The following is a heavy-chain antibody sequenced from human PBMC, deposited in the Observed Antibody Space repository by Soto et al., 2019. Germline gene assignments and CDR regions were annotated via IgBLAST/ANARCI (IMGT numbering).Heavy chain of an antibody. Sequence: QVQLQQWGAGLLKPSETLSLTCAVYGGAFSGYYWSWIRQHPGKGLEWIGEINHSGSTNYNPSLKSRVTISVDTSKNQFYLKLSYVTAADTAVYYCARARITMVRGVIAAYGMDVWGQGTTVTVSS. V-gene: IGHV4-34*01. D-gene: IGHD3-10*01. CDR3: ARARITMVRGVIAAYGMDV. CDR2: INHSGST. CDR1: GGAFSGYY. J-gene: IGHJ6*01.